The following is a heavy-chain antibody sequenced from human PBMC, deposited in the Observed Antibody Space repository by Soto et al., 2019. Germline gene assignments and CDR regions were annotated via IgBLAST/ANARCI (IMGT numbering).Heavy chain of an antibody. CDR3: ARDDYGGKDWFDP. J-gene: IGHJ5*02. D-gene: IGHD4-17*01. CDR2: IIPLFGTA. CDR1: GGTFSSYA. Sequence: SVKVSCKASGGTFSSYAISWVRQAPGQGLEWMGGIIPLFGTANYAQKFQGRVTITADESTSTAYMELSSLRSEDTAVYYCARDDYGGKDWFDPWGQGTLVTVSS. V-gene: IGHV1-69*13.